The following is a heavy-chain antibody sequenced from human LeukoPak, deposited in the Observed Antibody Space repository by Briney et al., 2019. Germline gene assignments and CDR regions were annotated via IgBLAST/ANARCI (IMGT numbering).Heavy chain of an antibody. CDR3: AKLSGRELAPVDY. Sequence: GGSLRLSWTVSGFPFTNHAMSWVRQAPGKGLEWVAGISGTGGSTHYADSVKGRFTISRDNSKNTLYLQMNSLRAEDTAVYYCAKLSGRELAPVDYWGQGTLVTVSS. D-gene: IGHD1-26*01. V-gene: IGHV3-23*01. CDR1: GFPFTNHA. J-gene: IGHJ4*02. CDR2: ISGTGGST.